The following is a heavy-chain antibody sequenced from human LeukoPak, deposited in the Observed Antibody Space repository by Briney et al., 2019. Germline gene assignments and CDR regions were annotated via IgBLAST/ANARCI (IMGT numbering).Heavy chain of an antibody. J-gene: IGHJ4*02. Sequence: GGSLRLSCAASGFTFSRYAMSWVRQAPGKGLAWISTVSASGDSTSYADSVKGRFTISRDNSKNALYLQVNSLRADDAALYYCAKSHYYGSGSIDYWGQGTLVTVSS. CDR2: VSASGDST. D-gene: IGHD3-10*01. CDR1: GFTFSRYA. CDR3: AKSHYYGSGSIDY. V-gene: IGHV3-23*01.